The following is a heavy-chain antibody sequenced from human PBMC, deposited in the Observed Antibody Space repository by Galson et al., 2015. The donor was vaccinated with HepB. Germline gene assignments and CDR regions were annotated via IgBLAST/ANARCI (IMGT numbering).Heavy chain of an antibody. CDR2: ISGSGGST. V-gene: IGHV3-23*01. CDR1: GFTFSSYA. Sequence: SLRLSCAASGFTFSSYAMSWVRQAPGKGLEWVSAISGSGGSTYYADSVKGRFTISRDNSKNTLYLQMNSLRAEDTAVYYCATRVGLYSSLRWGQGTLVTVSS. J-gene: IGHJ4*02. D-gene: IGHD6-13*01. CDR3: ATRVGLYSSLR.